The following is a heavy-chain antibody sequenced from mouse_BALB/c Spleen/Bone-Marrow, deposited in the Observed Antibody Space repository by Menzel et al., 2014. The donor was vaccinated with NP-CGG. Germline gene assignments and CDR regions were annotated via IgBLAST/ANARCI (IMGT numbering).Heavy chain of an antibody. J-gene: IGHJ1*01. CDR1: GYTFTDYY. CDR3: VMSLRLYMCMDV. V-gene: IGHV1-26*01. D-gene: IGHD1-2*01. CDR2: INPKNGDT. Sequence: EVQLQQSGPELVKPGASVKMSCTASGYTFTDYYMKRVRQSHGKSLEWIGDINPKNGDTFYNQKFKDKATLTVDRSSSTDYKQLVILTSEDSAAHYCVMSLRLYMCMDVWGEGTPVTVSS.